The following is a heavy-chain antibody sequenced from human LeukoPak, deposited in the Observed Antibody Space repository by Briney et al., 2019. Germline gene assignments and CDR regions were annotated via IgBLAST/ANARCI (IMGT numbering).Heavy chain of an antibody. CDR2: ISWNSGSI. J-gene: IGHJ4*02. Sequence: PGGSLRLSCAASGFTFDDYAMHWVRQAPGKGLEWVSGISWNSGSIGYADSVKGRFTISRDNAKNSLYLQMNSLRAEDTAVYYCARAFDEGYWGRGTLVTVSS. V-gene: IGHV3-9*01. D-gene: IGHD3-10*01. CDR1: GFTFDDYA. CDR3: ARAFDEGY.